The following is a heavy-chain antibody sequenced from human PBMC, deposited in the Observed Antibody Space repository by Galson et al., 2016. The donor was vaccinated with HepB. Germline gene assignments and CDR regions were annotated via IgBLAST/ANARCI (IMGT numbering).Heavy chain of an antibody. CDR2: INPAGSEK. CDR3: ARRLXTQRRIAGWGWGMDV. V-gene: IGHV3-7*01. CDR1: GFTFRSYW. D-gene: IGHD6-19*01. J-gene: IGHJ6*02. Sequence: LRLSCAASGFTFRSYWMSWVRQAPGKGLEWVANINPAGSEKYSVDSVKGRFTISRDNGKNSLYLQMRSLRVEDAGVYYCARRLXTQRRIAGWGWGMDVWGQGTTVTVS.